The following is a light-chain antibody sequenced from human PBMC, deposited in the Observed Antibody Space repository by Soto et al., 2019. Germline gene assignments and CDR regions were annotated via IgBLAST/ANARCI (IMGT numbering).Light chain of an antibody. J-gene: IGKJ1*01. CDR3: QKYNSAPQM. Sequence: DIQMTQSPSSLSASVGDRVTITCRASQGIIDYLAWYQQKPGKAPKLLIYAASTLQSGLPSRFSGSVSGKNFNLTMSSLQPEDVATYYCQKYNSAPQMFGQGTKLEI. CDR2: AAS. V-gene: IGKV1-27*01. CDR1: QGIIDY.